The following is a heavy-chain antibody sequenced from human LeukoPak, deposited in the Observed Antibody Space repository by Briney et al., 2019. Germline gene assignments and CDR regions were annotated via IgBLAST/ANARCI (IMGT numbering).Heavy chain of an antibody. D-gene: IGHD2-21*01. Sequence: ASVKVSCKASGYTFTGYYMHWVRQAPGQGLEWMGWINPNSGGTNYAQKFQGRVTMTRDTSISTAYMELSRLRSDDTAVYYCARDEAYCGGDCYSGYWGQGTLVTVSS. V-gene: IGHV1-2*02. CDR2: INPNSGGT. J-gene: IGHJ4*02. CDR3: ARDEAYCGGDCYSGY. CDR1: GYTFTGYY.